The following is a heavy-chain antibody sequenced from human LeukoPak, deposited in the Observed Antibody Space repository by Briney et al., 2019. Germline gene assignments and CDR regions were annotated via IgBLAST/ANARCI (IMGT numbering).Heavy chain of an antibody. J-gene: IGHJ4*02. CDR1: GFTFSSYA. CDR3: AKDLGRSRIAVAAFDY. CDR2: ISGSGGST. V-gene: IGHV3-23*01. D-gene: IGHD6-19*01. Sequence: GGSLRLSCAASGFTFSSYAMSWVRQAPGKGLEWVSAISGSGGSTYYADSVEGRFTISRDNSKNTLYLQMNSLRAEDTAVYYCAKDLGRSRIAVAAFDYWGQGTLVTVSS.